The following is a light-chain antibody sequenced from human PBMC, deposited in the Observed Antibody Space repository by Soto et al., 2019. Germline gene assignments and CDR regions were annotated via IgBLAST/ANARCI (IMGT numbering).Light chain of an antibody. Sequence: QSVLTQPPSVSEAPRQRVTISCSGSSSNIGNHAVNLYQQVPGKAPKLLIYYDDLLPSGVSDRFSGSKSGTSASLAISGLQSEDEADYYCATWDDSLNAWVFGGGTKVTVL. V-gene: IGLV1-36*01. CDR2: YDD. J-gene: IGLJ3*02. CDR3: ATWDDSLNAWV. CDR1: SSNIGNHA.